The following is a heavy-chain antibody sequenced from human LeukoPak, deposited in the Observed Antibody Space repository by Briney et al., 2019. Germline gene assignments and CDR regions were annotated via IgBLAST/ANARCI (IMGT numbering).Heavy chain of an antibody. Sequence: NPSETLSLTCTVSGGSISEYYWSWIRQPPGKGLEWIGYIYYSGSTNYNPSLKSRVTISVDTSKNQFSLKLRSVTAAHTALYYCARGVRYFILDGFVIWGRGTMVTVSS. CDR1: GGSISEYY. CDR3: ARGVRYFILDGFVI. V-gene: IGHV4-59*01. J-gene: IGHJ3*02. CDR2: IYYSGST. D-gene: IGHD3-9*01.